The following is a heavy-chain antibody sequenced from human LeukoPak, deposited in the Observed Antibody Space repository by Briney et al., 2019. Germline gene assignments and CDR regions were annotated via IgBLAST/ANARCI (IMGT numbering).Heavy chain of an antibody. CDR1: GFTFSDYY. D-gene: IGHD6-19*01. CDR2: ITRSSTYT. J-gene: IGHJ4*02. V-gene: IGHV3-11*06. Sequence: GGSLRLSCAASGFTFSDYYMTWLRQAPGKGLEWVSHITRSSTYTNYADSVKGRFTISRDNAKNSLYLQMNSLRAEDTALYYCARASRWLAFDDWGQGALVTVSA. CDR3: ARASRWLAFDD.